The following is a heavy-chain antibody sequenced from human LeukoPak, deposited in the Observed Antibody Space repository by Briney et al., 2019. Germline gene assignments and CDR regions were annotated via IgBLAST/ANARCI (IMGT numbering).Heavy chain of an antibody. D-gene: IGHD6-6*01. V-gene: IGHV3-30*03. CDR1: GFTFSSYG. CDR3: EATYSSSSDGGSDAFDI. Sequence: HTGGSLRLSCAASGFTFSSYGMHWVRQAPGKGLEWVAVISYDGSNKYYADSVKGRFTISIDNSKNTLYLQMNSLRAEDTAVYYCEATYSSSSDGGSDAFDIWGQGTMVTVSS. CDR2: ISYDGSNK. J-gene: IGHJ3*02.